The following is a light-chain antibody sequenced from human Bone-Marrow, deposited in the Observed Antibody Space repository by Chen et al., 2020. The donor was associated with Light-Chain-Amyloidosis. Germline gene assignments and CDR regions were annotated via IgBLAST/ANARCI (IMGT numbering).Light chain of an antibody. CDR3: HQSRNLPHT. J-gene: IGKJ2*01. Sequence: EVVLTQPPDFQSVISKEKVTITCRASQNIGSSLHWYQQKPDQSPKLLIKFASQSFSGVPSRFSGSGSGTGFTLTINSLEAEDAATYFCHQSRNLPHTFGQGTKLEIK. CDR1: QNIGSS. V-gene: IGKV6-21*01. CDR2: FAS.